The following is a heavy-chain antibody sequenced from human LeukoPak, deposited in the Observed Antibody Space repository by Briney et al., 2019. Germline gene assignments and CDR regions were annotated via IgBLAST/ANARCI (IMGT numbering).Heavy chain of an antibody. D-gene: IGHD5-18*01. Sequence: GGSLRLSCAGSGFTLSSYAMSWVRQAPGKGLQWVGFIRSKAYGGTTEYAASVKGRFTISRDDSTRIAYLQMNSLKTDDTGVYYCSRERYSYGPFDYWGQGTLVTVSS. J-gene: IGHJ4*02. CDR3: SRERYSYGPFDY. CDR2: IRSKAYGGTT. CDR1: GFTLSSYA. V-gene: IGHV3-49*04.